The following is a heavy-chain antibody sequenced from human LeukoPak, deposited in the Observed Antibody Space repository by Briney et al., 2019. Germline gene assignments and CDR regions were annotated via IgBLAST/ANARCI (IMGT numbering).Heavy chain of an antibody. J-gene: IGHJ4*02. CDR2: IYYSGST. CDR3: AREGGFYCSSTSCYGLDY. D-gene: IGHD2-2*01. CDR1: GGSISCGDYY. Sequence: SDTLSLTCTVSGGSISCGDYYWSWVPQPPGKGLEWIGYIYYSGSTYYNPSLKIRVTISVDTSKNQFSLKLSSVTAADTAVYYCAREGGFYCSSTSCYGLDYWGQGTLVTVSS. V-gene: IGHV4-30-4*02.